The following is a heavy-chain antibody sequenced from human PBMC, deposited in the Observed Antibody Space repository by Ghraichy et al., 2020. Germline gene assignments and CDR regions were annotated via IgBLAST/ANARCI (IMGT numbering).Heavy chain of an antibody. CDR2: ISSDGNIK. V-gene: IGHV3-30-3*01. CDR3: ARDPVGTTTPRYFYY. J-gene: IGHJ4*02. Sequence: GGSLRLSCAASGFTFSSYAMHWVRQAPGKGLEWVAVISSDGNIKYYADSVKGRFTISRDNSKNTLYLQMNSLSSEDTAVYYCARDPVGTTTPRYFYYWGQGALVTVSS. CDR1: GFTFSSYA. D-gene: IGHD1-26*01.